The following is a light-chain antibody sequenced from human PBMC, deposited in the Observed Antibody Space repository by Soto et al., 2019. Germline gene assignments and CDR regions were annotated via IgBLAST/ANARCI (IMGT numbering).Light chain of an antibody. Sequence: DIQMTQSPSTLSGSVGDRVTITCRASQTISSWLAWYQQKPGKAPKLLIYDATTLESGVPSTFSGSGSGTDFTLTIRRLQPEDFATYFCQQTSSNPRTFGQGTKGDI. V-gene: IGKV1-5*01. CDR2: DAT. J-gene: IGKJ1*01. CDR1: QTISSW. CDR3: QQTSSNPRT.